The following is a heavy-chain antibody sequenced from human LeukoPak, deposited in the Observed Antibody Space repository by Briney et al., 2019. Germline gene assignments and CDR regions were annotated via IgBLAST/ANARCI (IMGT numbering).Heavy chain of an antibody. CDR3: ARGLAPSDY. CDR2: IYYSGST. J-gene: IGHJ4*02. Sequence: PLETLSLTCTVSGGSISSYYWSWIRQPPGKGLEWIGYIYYSGSTNYNPSLKSRVTISVDTSKNQFSLKLSSVTAADTAVYYCARGLAPSDYWGQGTLVTVSS. CDR1: GGSISSYY. D-gene: IGHD3-22*01. V-gene: IGHV4-59*01.